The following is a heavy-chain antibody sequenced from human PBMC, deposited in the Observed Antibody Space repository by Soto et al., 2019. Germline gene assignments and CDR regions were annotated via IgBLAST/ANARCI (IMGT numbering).Heavy chain of an antibody. CDR2: INTDGSII. V-gene: IGHV3-74*01. J-gene: IGHJ4*02. CDR1: GLIFSSYK. Sequence: EVRLVESGGGLVQPGGSLRLSCAASGLIFSSYKMHWVRQAPGKGLVWVSRINTDGSIIDYADSVKGRFTVSRDNAKNTLYLQMNSLRADDTAVYYCARDTDGLHYWGQGTLVTVSS. CDR3: ARDTDGLHY.